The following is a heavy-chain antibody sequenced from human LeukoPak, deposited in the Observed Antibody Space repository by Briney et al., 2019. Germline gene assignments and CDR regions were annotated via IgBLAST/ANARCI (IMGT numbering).Heavy chain of an antibody. V-gene: IGHV4-30-2*01. D-gene: IGHD2-21*02. CDR1: GGSISSGGYS. Sequence: SQTLSLTCAVSGGSISSGGYSWSWIRQPPGKGLEWIGYIYHSGSTYYNPSLKSRVTISVDRSKNQFSLKLSSVTAADTAVYYCAREVTTGAFDIWGQGTVVTVSS. CDR3: AREVTTGAFDI. J-gene: IGHJ3*02. CDR2: IYHSGST.